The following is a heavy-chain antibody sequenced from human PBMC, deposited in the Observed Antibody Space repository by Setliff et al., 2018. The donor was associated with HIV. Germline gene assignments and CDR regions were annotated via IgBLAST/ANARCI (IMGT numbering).Heavy chain of an antibody. CDR3: ASGCLIGGSGPCRNFEF. Sequence: ASVKVSCKASGYTFSSYGISWVRQAPGQGLEWMAWMNPISDHRGYAQKFQGRLTMTKDTSTSTVYMELSSLKSDDTAVYYCASGCLIGGSGPCRNFEFWGQGTQVTVSS. V-gene: IGHV1-8*02. CDR1: GYTFSSYG. J-gene: IGHJ4*02. CDR2: MNPISDHR. D-gene: IGHD3-9*01.